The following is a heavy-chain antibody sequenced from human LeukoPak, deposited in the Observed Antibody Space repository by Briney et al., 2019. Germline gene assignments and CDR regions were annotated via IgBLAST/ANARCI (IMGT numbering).Heavy chain of an antibody. Sequence: SETLSLTCTVSGYSISSGYFWGWIRQPPGKGLEWIGTIYHGGSTYYNSSLKSRVAISVDTSKIQFSLNLNSVTASDTAVYFCATMYVGSSASFGYWGQGTLVTVSS. J-gene: IGHJ4*02. CDR3: ATMYVGSSASFGY. D-gene: IGHD2-2*01. CDR1: GYSISSGYF. CDR2: IYHGGST. V-gene: IGHV4-38-2*02.